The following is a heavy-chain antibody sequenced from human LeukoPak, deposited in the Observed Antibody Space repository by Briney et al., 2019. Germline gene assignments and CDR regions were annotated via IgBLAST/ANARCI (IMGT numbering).Heavy chain of an antibody. D-gene: IGHD3-16*02. CDR2: IYPGDSET. J-gene: IGHJ4*02. V-gene: IGHV5-51*01. Sequence: HGESLKISCKGSGYNFNNYWIGWVRQMPRRGLECMGIIYPGDSETKYSPSFQGQVTISADKSISTAYLQWSSLKASDTAMYYCARQLYDYVWGSYRYGFDYWGQGTLVTVSS. CDR1: GYNFNNYW. CDR3: ARQLYDYVWGSYRYGFDY.